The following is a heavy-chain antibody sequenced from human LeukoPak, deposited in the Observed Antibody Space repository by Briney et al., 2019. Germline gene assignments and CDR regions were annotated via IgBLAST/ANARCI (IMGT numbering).Heavy chain of an antibody. CDR3: ARISSSSWRYFDY. CDR1: GFTFSSYS. V-gene: IGHV3-21*01. Sequence: PGGSLRLSCAASGFTFSSYSMNWVRQAPGKGLEWVSSISSSSNYIYYADSVKGRFTVSRDNAKNSLYLQMNSLRAEDTAVYYCARISSSSWRYFDYWGQGTLVTVSS. D-gene: IGHD6-13*01. J-gene: IGHJ4*02. CDR2: ISSSSNYI.